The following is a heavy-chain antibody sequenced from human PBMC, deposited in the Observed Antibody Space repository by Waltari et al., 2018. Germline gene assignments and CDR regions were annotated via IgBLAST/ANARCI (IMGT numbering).Heavy chain of an antibody. J-gene: IGHJ4*02. D-gene: IGHD3-10*01. Sequence: QVQLQQWGAGLLKPSETLSLTCAVYGEPFSDLSYPWLRQPPGKGLEWIGQINPSGGTDYNPSLRSRATMSADTSKRQLTLNLKSVTAADTAVYYCTRITSNTWHDWGQGTRVTVSS. CDR2: INPSGGT. CDR3: TRITSNTWHD. V-gene: IGHV4-34*01. CDR1: GEPFSDLS.